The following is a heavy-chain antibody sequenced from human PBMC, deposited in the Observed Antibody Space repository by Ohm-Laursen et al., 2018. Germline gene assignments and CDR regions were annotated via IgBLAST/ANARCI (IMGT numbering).Heavy chain of an antibody. V-gene: IGHV3-13*01. CDR3: AKDLLAAPDYYGMDV. CDR1: GFIFSSYD. CDR2: IGPAGDT. J-gene: IGHJ6*02. D-gene: IGHD6-13*01. Sequence: SLRLSCAASGFIFSSYDMHWVRQATGKGLEWVSAIGPAGDTYYPGSVKGRFTISRDNSKNTLYLQMNSLRAEDTALYYCAKDLLAAPDYYGMDVWGQGTTVTVSS.